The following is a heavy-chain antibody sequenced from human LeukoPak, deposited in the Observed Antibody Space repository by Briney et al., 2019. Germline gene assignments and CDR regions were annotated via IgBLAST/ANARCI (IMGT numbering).Heavy chain of an antibody. CDR1: GFTFSDYY. V-gene: IGHV3-11*01. D-gene: IGHD5-18*01. CDR3: ASSTTGGYSYGHFDY. CDR2: ISSSGSTI. Sequence: PGAFLRLSCAASGFTFSDYYMSWIRQAPGKGLEWVSYISSSGSTIYYADSVKGRFTIYRDNAKNSLYLQMNSLRAEDTAVYYRASSTTGGYSYGHFDYWGQGTLVTVSS. J-gene: IGHJ4*02.